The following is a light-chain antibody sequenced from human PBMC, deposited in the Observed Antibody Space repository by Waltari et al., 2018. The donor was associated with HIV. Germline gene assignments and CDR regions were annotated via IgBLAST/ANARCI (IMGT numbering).Light chain of an antibody. CDR1: HSVSSK. CDR3: QQYNNWPLT. J-gene: IGKJ4*01. Sequence: EIVMTQSPATLSVSPGERVTFSCRASHSVSSKLAWYQQKPGQAPRLLSYAASTRATGIPARFSGGGSGTEFTLTISSLQSEDFAVYFCQQYNNWPLTFGGGTRVEI. V-gene: IGKV3-15*01. CDR2: AAS.